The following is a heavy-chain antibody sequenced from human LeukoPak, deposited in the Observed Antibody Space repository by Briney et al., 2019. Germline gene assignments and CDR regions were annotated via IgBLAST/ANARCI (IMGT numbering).Heavy chain of an antibody. D-gene: IGHD2-2*02. Sequence: GGSLRLSCAASGFTFSSYSMNWVRQAPGKGLEWVSSISSSSSYIYYADSVKGRFTISRDNAKNSLYLQMNSLRAEDTAVYYCARDALGYCSSTSCYNGDYFDYWGQGTLVTVSS. CDR1: GFTFSSYS. V-gene: IGHV3-21*01. J-gene: IGHJ4*02. CDR2: ISSSSSYI. CDR3: ARDALGYCSSTSCYNGDYFDY.